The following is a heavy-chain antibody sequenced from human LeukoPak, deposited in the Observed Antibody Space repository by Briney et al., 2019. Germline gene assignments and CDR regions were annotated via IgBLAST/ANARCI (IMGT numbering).Heavy chain of an antibody. CDR3: ARSEYSYGADAFDI. V-gene: IGHV4-59*01. CDR2: IYYSGST. J-gene: IGHJ3*02. Sequence: ASETLSLTCTVSGGSISSYYWSWLRQPPGKGLEWIGYIYYSGSTNYSPSLKSRVTISVDTSKNQFSLKLSSVTAADTAVYYCARSEYSYGADAFDIWGQGTMVTVSS. D-gene: IGHD5-18*01. CDR1: GGSISSYY.